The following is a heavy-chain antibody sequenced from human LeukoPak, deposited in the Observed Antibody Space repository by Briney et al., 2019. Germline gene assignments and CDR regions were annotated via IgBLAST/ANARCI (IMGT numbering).Heavy chain of an antibody. D-gene: IGHD6-19*01. CDR1: GGSFSGYY. Sequence: PSETLSLTCAVYGGSFSGYYWSWIRQPPGKGLEGIGEINHSGSTNYNPSLTSRGTISVGTTKNKCSLTRKSVTAADTAVYYCARGPPQQWLAFLHWGQGTLVTVSS. V-gene: IGHV4-34*01. CDR3: ARGPPQQWLAFLH. CDR2: INHSGST. J-gene: IGHJ1*01.